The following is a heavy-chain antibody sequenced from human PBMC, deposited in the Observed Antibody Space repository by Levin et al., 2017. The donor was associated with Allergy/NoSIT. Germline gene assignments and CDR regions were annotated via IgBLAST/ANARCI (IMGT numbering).Heavy chain of an antibody. V-gene: IGHV3-30*18. Sequence: QLGESLKISCAASGFTFSSYGMHWVRQAPGKGLEWVAVISYDGSNKYYADSVKGRFTISRDNSKNTLYLQMNSLRAEDTAVYYCAKDEDGYNYAEYFQHWGQGTLVTVSS. CDR2: ISYDGSNK. J-gene: IGHJ1*01. D-gene: IGHD5-24*01. CDR1: GFTFSSYG. CDR3: AKDEDGYNYAEYFQH.